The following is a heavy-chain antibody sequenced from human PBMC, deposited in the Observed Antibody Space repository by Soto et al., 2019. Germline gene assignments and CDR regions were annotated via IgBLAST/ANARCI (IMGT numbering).Heavy chain of an antibody. CDR2: LSYDGSNE. J-gene: IGHJ4*02. V-gene: IGHV3-30-3*01. CDR1: GFSFSSYA. D-gene: IGHD5-18*01. Sequence: QTGGSLRLSCAASGFSFSSYALHWVRQAPGKGLEWVALLSYDGSNEYYADSVRGRFTISRDNSKNTLYLQMNSLRAEDTAVYYCARGGGYSFGLAPYYFDYWGQGTLVTVSS. CDR3: ARGGGYSFGLAPYYFDY.